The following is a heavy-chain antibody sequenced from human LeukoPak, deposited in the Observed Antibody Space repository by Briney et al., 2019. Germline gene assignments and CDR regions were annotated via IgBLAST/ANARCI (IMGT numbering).Heavy chain of an antibody. CDR3: ARVGTYYDILTGNYPFDY. D-gene: IGHD3-9*01. CDR1: GYSISSSNW. J-gene: IGHJ4*02. V-gene: IGHV4-28*03. CDR2: IYYSGST. Sequence: SDTLSLTCAVSGYSISSSNWWGWIRQPPGKGLEWIGYIYYSGSTYYNPSLKSRVTISVDTSKNQFSLKLSSVTAADTAVYYCARVGTYYDILTGNYPFDYWGQGTLVTVSS.